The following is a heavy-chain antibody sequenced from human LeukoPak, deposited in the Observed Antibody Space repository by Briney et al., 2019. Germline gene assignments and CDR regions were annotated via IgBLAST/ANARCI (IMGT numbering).Heavy chain of an antibody. J-gene: IGHJ4*02. CDR3: ATDSLGSSGYYY. Sequence: SQTLSLTCTVSGGSISSGGYYWRWIRQHPGKGLEWIGYIYYSGSTYYNPSLKSRVTISVDTSKNQFSLKLSSVTAADTAVYYCATDSLGSSGYYYWGQGTLVTVSS. CDR1: GGSISSGGYY. V-gene: IGHV4-31*03. CDR2: IYYSGST. D-gene: IGHD3-22*01.